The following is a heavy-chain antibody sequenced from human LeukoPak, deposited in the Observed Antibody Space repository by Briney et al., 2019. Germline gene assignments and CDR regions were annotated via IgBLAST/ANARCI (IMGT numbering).Heavy chain of an antibody. J-gene: IGHJ5*02. D-gene: IGHD3-16*01. CDR2: INHSGST. V-gene: IGHV4-39*07. CDR3: ARGRVITFGGVPRGWFDP. CDR1: GGSISSSSYY. Sequence: SETLSLTCTVSGGSISSSSYYWSWIRQPPGKGLEWIGEINHSGSTNYNPSLKSRVTISVDTSKNQFSLKLSSVTAADTAVYYCARGRVITFGGVPRGWFDPWGQGTLVTVSS.